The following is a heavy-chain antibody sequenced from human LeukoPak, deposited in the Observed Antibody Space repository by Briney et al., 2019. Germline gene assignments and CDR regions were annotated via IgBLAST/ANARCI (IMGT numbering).Heavy chain of an antibody. CDR1: GYSFTSYW. D-gene: IGHD3-10*01. Sequence: KPGESLKISCKGSGYSFTSYWIGWVRQMPGKGLEWMGIIYPGDSDTRYSPSFQGQVTISADKSISTAYLQWSSLKASDTATYYCARLYYGSGSYSWYYYYYIDVWGKGTTVTVSS. CDR2: IYPGDSDT. V-gene: IGHV5-51*01. CDR3: ARLYYGSGSYSWYYYYYIDV. J-gene: IGHJ6*03.